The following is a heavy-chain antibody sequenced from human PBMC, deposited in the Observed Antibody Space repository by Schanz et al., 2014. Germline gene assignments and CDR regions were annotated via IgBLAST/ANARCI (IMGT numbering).Heavy chain of an antibody. CDR2: IIPILGIA. V-gene: IGHV1-69*04. CDR3: ARDGGEVVRGVIEGVNHYYYGMDV. J-gene: IGHJ6*02. D-gene: IGHD3-10*01. CDR1: GGTFSSYT. Sequence: QVQLVQSWAEVKKPGSSVKVSCKASGGTFSSYTISWVRQAPGQGLEWMGRIIPILGIANYAQNFQGRVTITADKSTSTAYIELTSLRSEDTAVYYCARDGGEVVRGVIEGVNHYYYGMDVWGQGTTVTVSS.